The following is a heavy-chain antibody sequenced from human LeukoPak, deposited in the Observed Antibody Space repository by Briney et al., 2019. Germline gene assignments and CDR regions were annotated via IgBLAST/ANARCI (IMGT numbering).Heavy chain of an antibody. Sequence: GDSLKISCQGSGYDFNKYWIGWMRQMPGKGLEWIGIIYPGDSETRYNPSFQDHVTISVDKSISTAHLELSNLKTSDSATVYYCARVRSGYYALFDYWGRGTQVSVSS. CDR2: IYPGDSET. J-gene: IGHJ4*02. CDR1: GYDFNKYW. CDR3: ARVRSGYYALFDY. D-gene: IGHD3-3*01. V-gene: IGHV5-51*01.